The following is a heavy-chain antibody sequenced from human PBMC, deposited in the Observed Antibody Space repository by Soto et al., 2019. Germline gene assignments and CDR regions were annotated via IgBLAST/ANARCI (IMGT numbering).Heavy chain of an antibody. CDR2: ISGSGGST. J-gene: IGHJ5*02. V-gene: IGHV3-23*01. Sequence: EVQLLESGGGLVQPGGSLRLSFAASGFTFSSYAMSWVRQAPGKGLEWVSAISGSGGSTYYADSVKGRFTISIDNSKNTLYLQMNSLRAADTAVYYCAKYYYGGTTLTPGWFDPWGHGTLVTVSS. CDR3: AKYYYGGTTLTPGWFDP. D-gene: IGHD4-4*01. CDR1: GFTFSSYA.